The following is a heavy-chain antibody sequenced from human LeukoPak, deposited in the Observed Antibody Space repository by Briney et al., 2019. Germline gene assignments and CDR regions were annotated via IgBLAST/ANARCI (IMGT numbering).Heavy chain of an antibody. D-gene: IGHD6-25*01. J-gene: IGHJ4*02. CDR3: AKRAPPGTAAGVPYYFDY. V-gene: IGHV3-23*01. CDR1: GFTFVTYA. Sequence: GGSLRLSCAASGFTFVTYAMSWVRQAPGEGLGWVSTISVSDTFYADSVRGRFTISRDSSRNKIYLLMNSLRTEDTALYYCAKRAPPGTAAGVPYYFDYWGQGTLVTVSS. CDR2: ISVSDT.